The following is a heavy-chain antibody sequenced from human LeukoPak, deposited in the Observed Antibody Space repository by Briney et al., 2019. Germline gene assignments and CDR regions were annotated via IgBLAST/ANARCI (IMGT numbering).Heavy chain of an antibody. CDR2: ISYDGSNK. CDR1: GFTFSSYG. CDR3: ARDQKYDFWSGYYSVGENYMDV. D-gene: IGHD3-3*01. Sequence: GGSLRLFCAASGFTFSSYGMHWVRQAPGKGLEWVAVISYDGSNKYYADSVKGRFTISRDNSKNTLYLQMNSLRAEDTAVYYCARDQKYDFWSGYYSVGENYMDVWGKGTTVTVSS. J-gene: IGHJ6*03. V-gene: IGHV3-30*03.